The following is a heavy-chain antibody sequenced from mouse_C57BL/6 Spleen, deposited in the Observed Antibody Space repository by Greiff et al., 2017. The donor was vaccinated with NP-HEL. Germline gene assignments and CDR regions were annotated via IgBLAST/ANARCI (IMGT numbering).Heavy chain of an antibody. D-gene: IGHD2-4*01. CDR3: RLSTINA. V-gene: IGHV14-3*02. Sequence: VQLKHSGAELVKPAASLKLSCTASGYNIKDIYIHWVKQRPEKGLERIRRTDPANGNTKYDPKFQGKATITADTSSNTAYLQLSSLTSEDTAVYYCRLSTINAWGQGTTLTVSS. J-gene: IGHJ2*01. CDR1: GYNIKDIY. CDR2: TDPANGNT.